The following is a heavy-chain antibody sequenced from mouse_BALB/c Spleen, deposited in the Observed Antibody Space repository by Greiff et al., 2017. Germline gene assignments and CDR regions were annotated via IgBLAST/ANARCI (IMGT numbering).Heavy chain of an antibody. Sequence: QVQLQQSGAELVKPGASVKLSCKASGYTFTSYWMHWVKQRPGQGLEWIGEINPSNGRTNYNEKFKSKATLTVDKSSSTAYMQLSSLTSEDSAVYYCARTHGYAMDYWGQGTSVTVSS. CDR3: ARTHGYAMDY. CDR1: GYTFTSYW. CDR2: INPSNGRT. V-gene: IGHV1S81*02. J-gene: IGHJ4*01.